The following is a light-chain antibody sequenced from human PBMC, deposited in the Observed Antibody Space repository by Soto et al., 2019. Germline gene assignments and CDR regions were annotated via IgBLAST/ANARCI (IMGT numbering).Light chain of an antibody. CDR2: GAS. Sequence: EIVMTQSPATLSVSLGERATLSCRASQNVNNNLAWHQQKPGQAPRLLIYGASTRAAGVPARFSGGGSGTEFTLTISSLQSEDFAVYYCQQYNNWPPWTFGHGTKVDIK. J-gene: IGKJ1*01. CDR3: QQYNNWPPWT. CDR1: QNVNNN. V-gene: IGKV3-15*01.